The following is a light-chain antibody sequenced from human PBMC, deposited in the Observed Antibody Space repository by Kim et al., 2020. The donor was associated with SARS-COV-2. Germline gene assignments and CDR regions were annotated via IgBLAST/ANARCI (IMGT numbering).Light chain of an antibody. V-gene: IGLV2-14*03. CDR1: SGYVGGYNF. CDR3: SSYTSSSTLG. Sequence: GQPFTIACTGTSGYVGGYNFVSWYQQHPGKAPKLMIYDVSNRPSGVSNRFSGSKSGNTASLTISGLQAEDEADYYCSSYTSSSTLGFGGGTQLTVL. CDR2: DVS. J-gene: IGLJ2*01.